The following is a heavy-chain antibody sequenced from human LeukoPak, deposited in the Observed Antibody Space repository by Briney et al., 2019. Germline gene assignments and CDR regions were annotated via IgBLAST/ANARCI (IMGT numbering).Heavy chain of an antibody. D-gene: IGHD3-10*01. CDR2: IYPGDSDT. CDR3: ARHDGAYYGSGSSPFDY. Sequence: GESLKISCKGSGYSFTSYWIGWVRQMPGKGLEWMEIIYPGDSDTRYSPSFQGQVTISADKSISIAYLQWSSLKASDTAMYYCARHDGAYYGSGSSPFDYWGQGTLVTVSS. CDR1: GYSFTSYW. V-gene: IGHV5-51*01. J-gene: IGHJ4*02.